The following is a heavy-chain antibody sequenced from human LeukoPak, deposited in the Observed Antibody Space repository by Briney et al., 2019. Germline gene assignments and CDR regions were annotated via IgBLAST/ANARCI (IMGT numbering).Heavy chain of an antibody. Sequence: GGSLRLSCAASGFTFSSYSMNWVRQAPGKGLEWVSSISSGSSYIYYADSVKGRFTISRDNAKNSLYLQMNSLRAEDTAVYYCATSYGDESWVDYWGQGTLVTVSS. D-gene: IGHD4-17*01. CDR2: ISSGSSYI. CDR1: GFTFSSYS. V-gene: IGHV3-21*01. CDR3: ATSYGDESWVDY. J-gene: IGHJ4*02.